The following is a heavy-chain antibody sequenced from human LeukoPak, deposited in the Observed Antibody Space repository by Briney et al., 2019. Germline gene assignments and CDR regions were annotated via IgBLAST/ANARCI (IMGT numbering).Heavy chain of an antibody. V-gene: IGHV3-64D*09. CDR2: VTSNGGSA. CDR3: VKSSGSSWSMFDY. D-gene: IGHD6-13*01. J-gene: IGHJ4*02. CDR1: GYTFSRYA. Sequence: GGSLRLSCSASGYTFSRYAMHWVRQAPGKGLEYVSGVTSNGGSAYYADSVKGRFTISRDNSKNTLYLQMSTLRAEDTAVYYCVKSSGSSWSMFDYWGQGTLVTVSS.